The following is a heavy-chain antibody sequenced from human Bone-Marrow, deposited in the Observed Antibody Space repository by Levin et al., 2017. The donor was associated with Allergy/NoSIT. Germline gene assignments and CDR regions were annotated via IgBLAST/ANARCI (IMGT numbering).Heavy chain of an antibody. CDR1: GGTFSSYA. CDR2: IIPIFGTA. V-gene: IGHV1-69*01. J-gene: IGHJ5*02. D-gene: IGHD6-6*01. CDR3: ARGERLVLLRSWFDP. Sequence: PGESLKISCKASGGTFSSYAISWVRQAPGQGLEWMGGIIPIFGTANYAQKFQGRVTITADESTSTAYMELSSLRSEDTAVYYCARGERLVLLRSWFDPWGQGTLVTVSS.